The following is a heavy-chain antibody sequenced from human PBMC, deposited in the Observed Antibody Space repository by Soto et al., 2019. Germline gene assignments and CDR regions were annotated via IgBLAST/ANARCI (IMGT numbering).Heavy chain of an antibody. J-gene: IGHJ4*02. CDR1: GFTFSRYD. CDR2: ISGSGGIT. CDR3: AKPDIAARILDY. D-gene: IGHD6-6*01. Sequence: GSLRLSCAASGFTFSRYDMSWVRQAPRKGLEWVSGISGSGGITYYADSVKGRFTISRDNSRNTLHLQMNSLRAEDTAVYYCAKPDIAARILDYWGQGTLVTVSS. V-gene: IGHV3-23*01.